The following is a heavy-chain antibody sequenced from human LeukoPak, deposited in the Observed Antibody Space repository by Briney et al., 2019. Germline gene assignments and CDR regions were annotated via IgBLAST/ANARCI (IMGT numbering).Heavy chain of an antibody. CDR2: MNPNSGNT. Sequence: PEASVKVSCKASGYTFTSYDINWVRQATGQGLEWMGWMNPNSGNTGYAQKFQGRVTMTRNTSISTAYMELGSLRSEDTAVYYCARGRIAAAGWFDPWGQGTLVTVSS. CDR3: ARGRIAAAGWFDP. D-gene: IGHD6-13*01. J-gene: IGHJ5*02. V-gene: IGHV1-8*01. CDR1: GYTFTSYD.